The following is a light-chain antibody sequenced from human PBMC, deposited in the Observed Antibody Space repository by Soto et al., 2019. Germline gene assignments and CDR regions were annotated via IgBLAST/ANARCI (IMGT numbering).Light chain of an antibody. CDR1: SSDIVGYNY. CDR3: SSYTTSNTRQIV. CDR2: DVS. V-gene: IGLV2-14*03. J-gene: IGLJ1*01. Sequence: QSALTQPASVSGSPGQSITISCTGTSSDIVGYNYVSWYQHHPGKAPKLIIYDVSNRPSGVSIRFSGSKSDNTASLTISGLLPEDEADYHCSSYTTSNTRQIVFGTGTKVTVL.